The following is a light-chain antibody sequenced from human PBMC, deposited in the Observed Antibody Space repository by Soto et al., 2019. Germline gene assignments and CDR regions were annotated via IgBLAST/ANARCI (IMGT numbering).Light chain of an antibody. V-gene: IGKV1-5*01. CDR3: QQYNSYSFT. CDR1: QSISSW. CDR2: DVS. Sequence: DIQMTQSPSTLSAAVGDRVTMTCRASQSISSWLSWYQQKPGKAPKLLIYDVSSLKSGVPSRFSGSRSGTEFTLTISSLQPDDFATYYCQQYNSYSFTFGQGTKVDI. J-gene: IGKJ2*01.